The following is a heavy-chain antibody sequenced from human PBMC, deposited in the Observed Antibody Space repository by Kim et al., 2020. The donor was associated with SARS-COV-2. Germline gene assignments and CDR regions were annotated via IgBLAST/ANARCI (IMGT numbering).Heavy chain of an antibody. Sequence: MKGRFTISRDDSKNTLYLQMNSLRAEDTAVYYCANAIVVVTAIGDAFDIWGQGTMVTVSS. J-gene: IGHJ3*02. D-gene: IGHD2-21*02. V-gene: IGHV3-23*01. CDR3: ANAIVVVTAIGDAFDI.